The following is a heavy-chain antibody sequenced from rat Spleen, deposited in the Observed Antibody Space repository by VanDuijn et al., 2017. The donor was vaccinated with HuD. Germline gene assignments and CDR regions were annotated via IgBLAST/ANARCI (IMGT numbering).Heavy chain of an antibody. V-gene: IGHV5S23*01. J-gene: IGHJ3*01. CDR3: ARLGITLGAGHWFAY. D-gene: IGHD1-2*01. Sequence: EVQLVESGGGLVQPGRSLKFSCAASGFTFRNYDMAWVRQAPTKGLEWVATIRMDDSHTYYRDSVKGRFTISRDNTKNTQYLQMDSLRSEDTATYYCARLGITLGAGHWFAYWGQGTLVTVSS. CDR1: GFTFRNYD. CDR2: IRMDDSHT.